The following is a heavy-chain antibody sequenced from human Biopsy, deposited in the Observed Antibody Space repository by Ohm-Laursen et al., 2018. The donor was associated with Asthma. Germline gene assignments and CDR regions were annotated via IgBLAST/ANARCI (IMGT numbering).Heavy chain of an antibody. J-gene: IGHJ2*01. V-gene: IGHV1-2*06. D-gene: IGHD3-16*01. CDR2: IDPNSGGT. CDR1: GYPFTDYS. Sequence: ASVKVSCNASGYPFTDYSVHWVRQAPGQGLEWMGRIDPNSGGTNYAQKFLGRVTMTRDTSVNTAFMVLSRLRSDDTAVYYCARIKIRIGAGADRYFDLWGRGTPVTVSS. CDR3: ARIKIRIGAGADRYFDL.